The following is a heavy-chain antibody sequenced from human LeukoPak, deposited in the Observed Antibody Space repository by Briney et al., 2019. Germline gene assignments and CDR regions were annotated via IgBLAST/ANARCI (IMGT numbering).Heavy chain of an antibody. CDR3: ARETPSSGKAFDI. CDR1: GGSISSSSYY. V-gene: IGHV4-39*07. D-gene: IGHD1-1*01. J-gene: IGHJ3*02. Sequence: SETLSLTCTVSGGSISSSSYYWGWIRQPPGKGLEWIGSIYYSGSTYYNPSLKSRVTISVDTSKNQFSLKLSSVTAADTAVYYCARETPSSGKAFDIWGQGTMVTVSS. CDR2: IYYSGST.